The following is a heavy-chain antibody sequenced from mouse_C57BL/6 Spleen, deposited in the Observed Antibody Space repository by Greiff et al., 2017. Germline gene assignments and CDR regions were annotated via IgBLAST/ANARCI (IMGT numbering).Heavy chain of an antibody. CDR2: IDPETGGT. CDR1: GYTFTDYE. Sequence: QVQLQQSGAELVRPGASVTLSCKASGYTFTDYEMHWVKQTPVHGLEWIGAIDPETGGTAYNQKFKGKAILTADKSSSTAYMELRSLTSEDSAVYYCTRSKCHYFDYWGQGTTLTVSS. V-gene: IGHV1-15*01. D-gene: IGHD6-1*01. CDR3: TRSKCHYFDY. J-gene: IGHJ2*01.